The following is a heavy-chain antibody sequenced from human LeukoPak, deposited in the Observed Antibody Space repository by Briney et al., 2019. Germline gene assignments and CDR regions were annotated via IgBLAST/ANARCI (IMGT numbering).Heavy chain of an antibody. Sequence: GGSLRLSCAASGFTFSSYSMNWVRQAPGKGLEWVSYISSSSSTIYYADSVKGRFTISRDNAKNSLYLQMNSLRAEDTAVYYCARDWALDKWGQGTLVTVSS. CDR3: ARDWALDK. CDR1: GFTFSSYS. J-gene: IGHJ4*02. V-gene: IGHV3-48*01. CDR2: ISSSSSTI. D-gene: IGHD1-1*01.